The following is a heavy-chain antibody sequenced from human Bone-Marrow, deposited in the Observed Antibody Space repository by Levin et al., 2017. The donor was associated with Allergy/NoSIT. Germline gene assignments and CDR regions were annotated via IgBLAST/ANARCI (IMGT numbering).Heavy chain of an antibody. J-gene: IGHJ5*02. D-gene: IGHD3-10*01. CDR1: GYIFTNYG. V-gene: IGHV1-18*01. CDR2: ISAYSGNT. CDR3: ARRSNSVRLKNNWFDP. Sequence: ASVKVSCKASGYIFTNYGITWVRQAPGQGLEWMGWISAYSGNTNYAQNLQGRVTMTRDTSTSTVYMELRSLRSDDTAVYYCARRSNSVRLKNNWFDPWGQGTLVTVSS.